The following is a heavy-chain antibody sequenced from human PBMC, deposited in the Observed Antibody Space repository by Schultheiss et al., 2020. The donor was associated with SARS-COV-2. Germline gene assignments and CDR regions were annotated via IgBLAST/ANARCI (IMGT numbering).Heavy chain of an antibody. Sequence: GSLRLSCTVSGGSVSRDSWYWSWIRQPPGKGLEWIGYIYYSGSTSYNPSLKSRVTISADTSKNQFSLHLNSVTPEDTAVYYCTRGTEADFDYWGQGILVTVSS. J-gene: IGHJ4*02. CDR2: IYYSGST. CDR1: GGSVSRDSWY. CDR3: TRGTEADFDY. V-gene: IGHV4-61*01.